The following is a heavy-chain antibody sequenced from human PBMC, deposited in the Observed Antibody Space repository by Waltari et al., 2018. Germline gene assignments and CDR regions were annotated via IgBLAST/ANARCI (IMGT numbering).Heavy chain of an antibody. CDR2: INHSGST. J-gene: IGHJ5*02. V-gene: IGHV4-34*01. Sequence: QVQLQQWGAGPLKTSETLSLTCAVYGGSFSGFFWIWIRQPPGKGLEWIGEINHSGSTNYNPSLKSRVTISLDTSKKHFSLKLNSVTAADTAVYYWARGRIWQEFSSWGQGTLVTVSS. CDR1: GGSFSGFF. CDR3: ARGRIWQEFSS. D-gene: IGHD3-10*01.